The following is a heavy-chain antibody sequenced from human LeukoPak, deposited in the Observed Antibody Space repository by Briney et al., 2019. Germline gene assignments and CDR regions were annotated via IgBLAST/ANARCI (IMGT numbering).Heavy chain of an antibody. CDR3: ARDRAEGKTWVEFDP. Sequence: GGSLRLSCAASGFIVNSYAMSWVRQAPGKGLAWVSLIYSDGVTQYADSVKGRFTISRDNTKNTLYLQMNSLRDEDTAVYFCARDRAEGKTWVEFDPWGQGTLVTVSS. CDR2: IYSDGVT. CDR1: GFIVNSYA. J-gene: IGHJ5*02. V-gene: IGHV3-66*02.